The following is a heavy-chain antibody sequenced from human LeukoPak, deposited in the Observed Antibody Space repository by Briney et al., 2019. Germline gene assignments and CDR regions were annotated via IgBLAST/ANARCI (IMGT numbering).Heavy chain of an antibody. D-gene: IGHD3-16*01. CDR3: AKVGMITFGGVQTSDFDY. Sequence: GGSLRLSCAASGFTFSSYWMSWVRQAPGKGLEWVANIKQDGSEKYYVDSVKGRFTISRDNSKNTLYLQMNSLRAEDTAVYYCAKVGMITFGGVQTSDFDYWGQGTLVTVSS. CDR1: GFTFSSYW. V-gene: IGHV3-7*03. J-gene: IGHJ4*02. CDR2: IKQDGSEK.